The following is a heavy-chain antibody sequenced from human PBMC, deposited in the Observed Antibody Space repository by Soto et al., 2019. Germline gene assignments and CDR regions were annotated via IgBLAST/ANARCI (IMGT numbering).Heavy chain of an antibody. V-gene: IGHV3-23*01. J-gene: IGHJ5*02. Sequence: PGGSLRLSCVASGFTFSNYAMSWVRRAPGKGLEWVSGISGSGATTYYADSVKGRFTISRDNSKNTLSLQMNSLRAEDTAVYYCAKDRGIASRPRWFDPWGQGTLVTVSS. CDR2: ISGSGATT. D-gene: IGHD6-6*01. CDR3: AKDRGIASRPRWFDP. CDR1: GFTFSNYA.